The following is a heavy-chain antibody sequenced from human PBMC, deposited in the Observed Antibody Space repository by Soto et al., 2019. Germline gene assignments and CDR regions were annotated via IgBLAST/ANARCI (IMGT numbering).Heavy chain of an antibody. CDR2: MSYDGITK. V-gene: IGHV3-30*18. D-gene: IGHD3-3*01. J-gene: IGHJ3*02. Sequence: GSLRLSCAASGFTFSSYGMHRVRQAPGKGLEWVALMSYDGITKYYGDPVKGRFTVSRDNSKNTLYLQMTSLRVEDTAIYYCAKDAVFFGVSAFDIWGQGTMVTVSS. CDR1: GFTFSSYG. CDR3: AKDAVFFGVSAFDI.